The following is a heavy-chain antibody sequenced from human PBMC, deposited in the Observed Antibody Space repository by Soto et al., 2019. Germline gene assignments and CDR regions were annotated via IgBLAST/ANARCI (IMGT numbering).Heavy chain of an antibody. Sequence: SVKVSCKASGYTFTGYYMHWVRQAPGQGLEWIGWINPNIGDTNYAEKFQGRVTMTRDTSISTGYMELSRLTSDDTAVYYCARATHGMDVWGQGTTVTVSS. CDR1: GYTFTGYY. V-gene: IGHV1-2*02. J-gene: IGHJ6*02. CDR3: ARATHGMDV. CDR2: INPNIGDT.